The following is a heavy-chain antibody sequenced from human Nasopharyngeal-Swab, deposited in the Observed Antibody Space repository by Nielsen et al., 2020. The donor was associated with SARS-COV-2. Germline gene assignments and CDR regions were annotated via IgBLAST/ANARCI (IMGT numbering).Heavy chain of an antibody. D-gene: IGHD3-16*01. V-gene: IGHV3-21*01. CDR1: GFTFSSYS. CDR2: ISSSSSYI. Sequence: GESLKISCTASGFTFSSYSMNWVRQAPGKRLEWVSSISSSSSYIYYADSVKGRFTISRDNSKNTLYLQMNSLRAEDTAVYYCARGGGYVDAFDIWGQGTMVTVSS. J-gene: IGHJ3*02. CDR3: ARGGGYVDAFDI.